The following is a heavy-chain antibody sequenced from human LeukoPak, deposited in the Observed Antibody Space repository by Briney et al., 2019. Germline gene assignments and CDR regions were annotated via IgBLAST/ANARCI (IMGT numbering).Heavy chain of an antibody. CDR1: GFTVSSNY. V-gene: IGHV3-66*02. J-gene: IGHJ4*02. Sequence: GGSLRLSCAASGFTVSSNYMSWVRQAPGKGLEGVSVIYSGGSTYYADSVKGRFTISRDNSKNTLYLRMNSLRAEDAAVYYCARRYDFWGQGTLVTVSS. D-gene: IGHD3-16*02. CDR2: IYSGGST. CDR3: ARRYDF.